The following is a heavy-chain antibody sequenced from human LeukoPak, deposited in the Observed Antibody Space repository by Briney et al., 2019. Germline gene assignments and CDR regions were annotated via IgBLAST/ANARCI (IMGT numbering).Heavy chain of an antibody. Sequence: SVKVSCKASGGTFSSYAISWVRQAPGQGLEWMGGIIPIFGTANYAQKFQGRVTITADESTSTAYMELSSLRSEDTAVYYCARARDWAGYSYGFYYWGQGTLVTVSS. CDR3: ARARDWAGYSYGFYY. CDR2: IIPIFGTA. V-gene: IGHV1-69*13. CDR1: GGTFSSYA. J-gene: IGHJ4*02. D-gene: IGHD5-18*01.